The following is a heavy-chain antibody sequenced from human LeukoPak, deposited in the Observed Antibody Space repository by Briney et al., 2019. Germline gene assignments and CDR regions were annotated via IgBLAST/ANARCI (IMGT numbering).Heavy chain of an antibody. V-gene: IGHV6-1*01. J-gene: IGHJ4*02. CDR3: ARGYSVSFDS. Sequence: SQTLSLTCAISGDSVSSSSAAWNWIRQSPSRGLEWLGRTYYRSKWCNEYAISVKSRITVNPDTSKNQFSLHLNSVTPEDTALYYCARGYSVSFDSWGQGTLVTVSS. CDR1: GDSVSSSSAA. CDR2: TYYRSKWCN. D-gene: IGHD5/OR15-5a*01.